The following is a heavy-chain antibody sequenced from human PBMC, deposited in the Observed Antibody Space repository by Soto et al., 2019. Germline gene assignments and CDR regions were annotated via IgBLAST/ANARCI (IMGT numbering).Heavy chain of an antibody. CDR2: INPSGGNT. D-gene: IGHD3-22*01. CDR3: AREGGYYDSSGYFPPLDY. J-gene: IGHJ4*02. V-gene: IGHV1-46*03. CDR1: GYTFTSYY. Sequence: ASVKVSCKASGYTFTSYYMHWVRQAPGQGLEWMGIINPSGGNTSYAQKFQGRVTMTRDTSTSTVYMELSSLRSEDTAVYYCAREGGYYDSSGYFPPLDYWGQGTLVTVSS.